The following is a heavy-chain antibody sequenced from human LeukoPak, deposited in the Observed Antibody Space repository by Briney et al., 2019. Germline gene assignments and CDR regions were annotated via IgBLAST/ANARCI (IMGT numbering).Heavy chain of an antibody. CDR1: QFTFSHYG. V-gene: IGHV3-33*06. CDR3: AKDAQRGFDYRNSLEY. D-gene: IGHD4-11*01. J-gene: IGHJ4*02. Sequence: PGKSLTLSCVASQFTFSHYGMHWVRQAPGKGLEWVAVIWNDGSNQYYADSVKGRFTISRDNSQNTVYLQMNSLRAEDTAVYYCAKDAQRGFDYRNSLEYWGEGTLVTVSS. CDR2: IWNDGSNQ.